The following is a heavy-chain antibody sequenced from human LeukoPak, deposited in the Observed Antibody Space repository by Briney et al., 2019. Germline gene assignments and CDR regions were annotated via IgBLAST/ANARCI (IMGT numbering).Heavy chain of an antibody. V-gene: IGHV1-69*05. J-gene: IGHJ5*02. CDR3: ARDPGGKVWGNWFDP. D-gene: IGHD4-23*01. CDR1: GGTFSSYA. Sequence: SVKVSCKASGGTFSSYAISWVRQAPGQGLEWMGGIIPIFGTANYAQKFQGRVTITTDESTSTAYMELSSLRSEDTAVYYCARDPGGKVWGNWFDPWGQGNLVTVSS. CDR2: IIPIFGTA.